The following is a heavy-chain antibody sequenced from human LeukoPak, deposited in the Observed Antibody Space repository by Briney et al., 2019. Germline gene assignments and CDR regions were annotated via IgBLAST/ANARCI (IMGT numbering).Heavy chain of an antibody. Sequence: SETLSLTCAVYGGSFSGYYWSWIRQPPGKGLEWIGEINHSGSTNYNPSLKSRVTISVDTSKNQFSLKLSSVTAADTAVYYCARNKPHCTNGVCYYYYYYMDVWGKGTTVTVSS. CDR2: INHSGST. D-gene: IGHD2-8*01. V-gene: IGHV4-34*01. CDR3: ARNKPHCTNGVCYYYYYYMDV. CDR1: GGSFSGYY. J-gene: IGHJ6*03.